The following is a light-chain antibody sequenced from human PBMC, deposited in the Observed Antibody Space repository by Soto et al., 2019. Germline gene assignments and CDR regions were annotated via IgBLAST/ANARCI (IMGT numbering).Light chain of an antibody. CDR1: QNITKY. Sequence: DIQMTQSPSSLSASVGDRVTITCRASQNITKYLNWYQQKPAKAPNLLIYTASSLQVGLPSRFSGTGSGTHFTLTINSVQPEDSATYYCQQSFGTPLTFGGGTKVEIK. V-gene: IGKV1-39*01. CDR3: QQSFGTPLT. CDR2: TAS. J-gene: IGKJ4*01.